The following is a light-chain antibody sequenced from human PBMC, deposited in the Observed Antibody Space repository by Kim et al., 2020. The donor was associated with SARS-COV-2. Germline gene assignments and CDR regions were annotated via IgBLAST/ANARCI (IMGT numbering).Light chain of an antibody. Sequence: ASVGDRVTITCQASEDISQSVNWYQQKPGRAPSLLIYDSSTLGVGVPSRFSGSGSATDFSLIISSLRPEDIGTYYCQQFDNLPITFGQGTRLEIK. V-gene: IGKV1-33*01. CDR3: QQFDNLPIT. J-gene: IGKJ5*01. CDR1: EDISQS. CDR2: DSS.